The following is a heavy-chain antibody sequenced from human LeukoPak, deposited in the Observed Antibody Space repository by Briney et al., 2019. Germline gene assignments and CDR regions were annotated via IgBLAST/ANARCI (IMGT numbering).Heavy chain of an antibody. CDR1: GDSVSSNSAA. D-gene: IGHD3-3*01. CDR2: TYYRSKWYN. J-gene: IGHJ4*02. CDR3: ARDRLGFWSGYYGHGFDY. Sequence: SQTLSLTCAIYGDSVSSNSAAWNWIRQSPSRGLEWLGRTYYRSKWYNDYAVSVKSRITINPDTSKNQFSLQLNSVTPEDTAVYYCARDRLGFWSGYYGHGFDYWGQGTLVTVSS. V-gene: IGHV6-1*01.